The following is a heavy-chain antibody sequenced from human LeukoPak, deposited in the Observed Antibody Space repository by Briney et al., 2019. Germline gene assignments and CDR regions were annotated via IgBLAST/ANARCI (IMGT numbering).Heavy chain of an antibody. CDR2: INHDGSEK. V-gene: IGHV3-7*01. CDR1: GFTSSRNW. CDR3: AREEGIDGSGYSYVLGY. Sequence: GGSLRRPCSASGFTSSRNWMSWVRQAPGKRLEWVANINHDGSEKHYVDSVKGRFTISSDNAKNSLYLQMNSLSAEDTAVYYCAREEGIDGSGYSYVLGYWGQGTLVTVSS. D-gene: IGHD3-22*01. J-gene: IGHJ4*02.